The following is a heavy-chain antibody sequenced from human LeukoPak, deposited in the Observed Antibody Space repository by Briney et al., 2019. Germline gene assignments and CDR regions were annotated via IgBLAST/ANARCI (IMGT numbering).Heavy chain of an antibody. D-gene: IGHD5-18*01. CDR1: GGTFSSYA. J-gene: IGHJ3*02. Sequence: GASVKVSCKASGGTFSSYAISWVRQAPGQGLEWMGGIIPIFGTANYAQKFQGRVTITADESTSTAYMELSSLRSEDTAVYYCARGGGTAMVFSAGGAFDIWGQGTMVTVSS. CDR3: ARGGGTAMVFSAGGAFDI. V-gene: IGHV1-69*13. CDR2: IIPIFGTA.